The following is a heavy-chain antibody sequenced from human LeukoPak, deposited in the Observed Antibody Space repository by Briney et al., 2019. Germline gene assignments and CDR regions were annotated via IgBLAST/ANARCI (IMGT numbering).Heavy chain of an antibody. D-gene: IGHD1-26*01. CDR1: GFPLSSYA. V-gene: IGHV3-64D*06. CDR3: VKDGSGTYSFDY. J-gene: IGHJ4*02. Sequence: GGSVRLSCSASGFPLSSYAMHWLRHAPGKGLEYVSSITFNEDSTYYADSVKGRFTISRDNSKDTLYLEMSSLRAEDTALYHCVKDGSGTYSFDYWGQGTLVTVSS. CDR2: ITFNEDST.